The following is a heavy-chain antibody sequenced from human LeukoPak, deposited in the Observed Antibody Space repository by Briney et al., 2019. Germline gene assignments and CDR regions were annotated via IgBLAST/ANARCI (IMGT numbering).Heavy chain of an antibody. Sequence: ASVKVSCKASGYTFTSYYMHWVRQAPGQGLEWMGIINPSGGSTGYAQKFQGRVTMTRNTSISTAYMELSSLRSEDTAVYYCARGRGGRTYYYYYYMDVWGKGTTVTISS. J-gene: IGHJ6*03. CDR3: ARGRGGRTYYYYYYMDV. CDR1: GYTFTSYY. V-gene: IGHV1-46*01. D-gene: IGHD1-26*01. CDR2: INPSGGST.